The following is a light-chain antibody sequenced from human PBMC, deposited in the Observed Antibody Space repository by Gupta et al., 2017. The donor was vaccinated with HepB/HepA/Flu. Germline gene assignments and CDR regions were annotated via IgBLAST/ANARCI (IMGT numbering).Light chain of an antibody. CDR3: AAWDDSLNGHYV. V-gene: IGLV1-44*01. CDR2: TNN. Sequence: QSVLTQPPSASATPGQRVTISCSGSNSNIGSNTVNWYQQLPGTAPRLLIYTNNRRPSGVPDRFSGSKSGTSASLAISGLQSEDEADYYCAAWDDSLNGHYVFGAGTKVTVL. J-gene: IGLJ1*01. CDR1: NSNIGSNT.